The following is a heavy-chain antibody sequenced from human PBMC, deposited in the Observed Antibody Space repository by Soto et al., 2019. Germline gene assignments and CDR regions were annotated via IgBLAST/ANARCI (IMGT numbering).Heavy chain of an antibody. Sequence: GGSLRLSCAASGFTVSSNYMSWVRQAPGKGLEWVSVIYSGGSTYYADSVKGRFTISRDNSKNTLYLQMNSVRAEDTAVYYCVSGERGNYESSHYYGMDVWGQGTTVTVSS. CDR2: IYSGGST. J-gene: IGHJ6*02. D-gene: IGHD4-4*01. CDR1: GFTVSSNY. CDR3: VSGERGNYESSHYYGMDV. V-gene: IGHV3-53*01.